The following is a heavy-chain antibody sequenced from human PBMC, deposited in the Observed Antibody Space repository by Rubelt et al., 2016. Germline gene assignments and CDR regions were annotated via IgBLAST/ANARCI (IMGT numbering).Heavy chain of an antibody. CDR3: ARVNSQRDARWFDP. J-gene: IGHJ5*02. V-gene: IGHV4-38-2*02. CDR1: GYSISSDYY. D-gene: IGHD2-21*01. Sequence: QVQLQESGPGLVKPSETLSLTCTVSGYSISSDYYWGWIRQPPGKGLEWIGSIYHSGSTYYNPSLKSRVAMSVDTSKNQFPRRRRSVTAADTAVDYGARVNSQRDARWFDPWGQGTLGTVSS. CDR2: IYHSGST.